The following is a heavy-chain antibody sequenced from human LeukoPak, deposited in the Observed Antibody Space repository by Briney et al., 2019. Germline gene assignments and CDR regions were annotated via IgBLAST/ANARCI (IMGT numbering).Heavy chain of an antibody. CDR1: GFTFSSYS. J-gene: IGHJ4*02. D-gene: IGHD1-26*01. V-gene: IGHV3-21*01. Sequence: TGGSLRLSCAASGFTFSSYSMNWVRQAPGKGLEWASSISSSSSYIYYAGSVKGRFTISRDNAKNSLYLQMNSLRAEDTAVYYCARGAPWELLMNYSDYWGQGTLVTVSS. CDR2: ISSSSSYI. CDR3: ARGAPWELLMNYSDY.